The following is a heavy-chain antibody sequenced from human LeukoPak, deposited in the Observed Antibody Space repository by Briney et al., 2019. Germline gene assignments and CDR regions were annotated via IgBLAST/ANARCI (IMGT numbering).Heavy chain of an antibody. D-gene: IGHD3-10*01. CDR3: ARRYYASGSYSFDY. CDR1: GYSFTSYW. CDR2: IYPGDSDT. Sequence: GESLQISCKGSGYSFTSYWISWVRQMPGKGLEWMGIIYPGDSDTRYSPSFQGQVTISADKSISTAYLQWSSLKASDTAMYYCARRYYASGSYSFDYWGQGTLVTVSS. V-gene: IGHV5-51*01. J-gene: IGHJ4*02.